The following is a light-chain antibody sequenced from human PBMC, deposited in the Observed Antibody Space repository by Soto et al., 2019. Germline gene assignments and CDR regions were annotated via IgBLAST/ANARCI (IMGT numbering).Light chain of an antibody. CDR3: QQYNNWPPMYT. CDR2: EAS. J-gene: IGKJ2*01. Sequence: EIVMTQSPATLPVSPGESATLSCRTSQGVSNNLAWYQQKPGQAPRLLMYEASTRATSTPARFSGSGSETEFTLTISNLQSEDFAVYYCQQYNNWPPMYTFGQGTKREI. CDR1: QGVSNN. V-gene: IGKV3-15*01.